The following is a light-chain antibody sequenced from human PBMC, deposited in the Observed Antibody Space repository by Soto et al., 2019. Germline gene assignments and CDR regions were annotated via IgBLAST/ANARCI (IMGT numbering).Light chain of an antibody. CDR3: SSYTGSSTWV. V-gene: IGLV2-14*01. Sequence: QSALTQPASVSGSPGQSITISCTGTSSDVGGYNYVSWYQQHPGKAPKLMIYDVSNRPAGVSNRFSGSKSGNTATLTISGLQVEDEDDYYCSSYTGSSTWVFGGGTKLTVL. CDR2: DVS. J-gene: IGLJ3*02. CDR1: SSDVGGYNY.